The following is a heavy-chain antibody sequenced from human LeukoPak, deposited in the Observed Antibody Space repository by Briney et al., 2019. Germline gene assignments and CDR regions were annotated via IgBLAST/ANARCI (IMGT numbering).Heavy chain of an antibody. CDR1: GFTFSSYG. Sequence: GGSLRLSCAASGFTFSSYGMHWVRKAPGKGLEWVAVIWYDGSNKYYADSVKGRFTISRDNSKNTLYLQMNSLRAEDTAVYYCARVWGAVAGTSSHYYYYYMDVWGKGTTVTVSS. V-gene: IGHV3-33*01. J-gene: IGHJ6*03. CDR3: ARVWGAVAGTSSHYYYYYMDV. D-gene: IGHD6-19*01. CDR2: IWYDGSNK.